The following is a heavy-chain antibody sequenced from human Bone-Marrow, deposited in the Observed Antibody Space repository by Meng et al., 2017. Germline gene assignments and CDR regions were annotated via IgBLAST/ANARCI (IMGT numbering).Heavy chain of an antibody. CDR3: ARHTDYGDYVFWLGTDYYYYGMDV. D-gene: IGHD4-17*01. CDR1: GYSFTSYW. CDR2: IYPGDSDT. V-gene: IGHV5-51*01. Sequence: KVSCKGSGYSFTSYWIGWVRQMPGKGLEWMGIIYPGDSDTRYSPSLQGQVTISADKSISTAYLQWSSLRASDTAMYYCARHTDYGDYVFWLGTDYYYYGMDVWGQGTTVTVSS. J-gene: IGHJ6*02.